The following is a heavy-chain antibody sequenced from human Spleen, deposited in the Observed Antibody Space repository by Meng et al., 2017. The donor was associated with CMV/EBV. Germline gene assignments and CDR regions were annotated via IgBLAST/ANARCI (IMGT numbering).Heavy chain of an antibody. V-gene: IGHV5-51*01. D-gene: IGHD2-2*01. CDR2: IYPGDSDT. CDR3: ARTYCSSTSCSGGMDV. CDR1: GYSFTSYW. Sequence: GESLKISCKGSGYSFTSYWIGWVRQMPGKGLEWMGIIYPGDSDTRYSPSFQGQVTISADKSISTAYLQWSSLKASDTAMYYCARTYCSSTSCSGGMDVWGQGTTVTVSS. J-gene: IGHJ6*02.